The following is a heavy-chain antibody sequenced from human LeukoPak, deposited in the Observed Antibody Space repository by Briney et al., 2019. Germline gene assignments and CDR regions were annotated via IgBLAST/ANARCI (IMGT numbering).Heavy chain of an antibody. CDR1: GGSICTYY. CDR2: IYTSGST. Sequence: SETLSLTCTVSGGSICTYYWSWIRQPAGGGLEGIGRIYTSGSTNYNPSLKSRVTFSVDTSKNQISLNLNSVTAADTDVYYCAREVTTIDYWGQGTLVTVSS. CDR3: AREVTTIDY. D-gene: IGHD4-17*01. J-gene: IGHJ4*02. V-gene: IGHV4-4*07.